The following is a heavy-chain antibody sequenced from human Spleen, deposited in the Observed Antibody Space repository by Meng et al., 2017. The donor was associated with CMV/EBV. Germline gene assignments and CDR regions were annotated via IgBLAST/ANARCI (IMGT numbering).Heavy chain of an antibody. Sequence: CGLYGGSLSGYYWSWIRQTPGKGLEWIGEIRHSGDITNYNPSLKSRVTISIDTSKKQFSLKLSAVTAADTAVYYCARQYSSSYYPDYWGQGTLVTVSS. V-gene: IGHV4-34*01. D-gene: IGHD6-6*01. CDR3: ARQYSSSYYPDY. J-gene: IGHJ4*02. CDR2: IRHSGDIT. CDR1: GGSLSGYY.